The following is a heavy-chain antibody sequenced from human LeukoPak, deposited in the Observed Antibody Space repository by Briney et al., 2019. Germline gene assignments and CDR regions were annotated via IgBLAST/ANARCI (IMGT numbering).Heavy chain of an antibody. CDR1: GYTFTNYW. CDR2: IYPGDSDT. D-gene: IGHD4-11*01. V-gene: IGHV5-51*01. J-gene: IGHJ6*02. CDR3: ARPFSVTNPMDV. Sequence: NHGESLKISCKGSGYTFTNYWIGLVRQMPGKGLEWMGIIYPGDSDTKYSPSFQGQVTISADKSISTAYLQWRSLKASDTAIYYCARPFSVTNPMDVWGQGTTVIVSS.